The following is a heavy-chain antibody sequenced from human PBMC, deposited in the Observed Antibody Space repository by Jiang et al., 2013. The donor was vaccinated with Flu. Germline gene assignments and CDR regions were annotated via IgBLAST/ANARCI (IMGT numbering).Heavy chain of an antibody. J-gene: IGHJ5*02. D-gene: IGHD3-9*01. Sequence: KPGASVKVSCKASGYTFTSYGISWVRQAPGQGLEWMGWISAYNGNTNYAQKLQGRVTMTTDTSISTAYMELSRLRSDDTAVYYCARVSTYYDILTGYYTDSGWFDPWGQGTLVTV. CDR1: GYTFTSYG. CDR3: ARVSTYYDILTGYYTDSGWFDP. V-gene: IGHV1-18*01. CDR2: ISAYNGNT.